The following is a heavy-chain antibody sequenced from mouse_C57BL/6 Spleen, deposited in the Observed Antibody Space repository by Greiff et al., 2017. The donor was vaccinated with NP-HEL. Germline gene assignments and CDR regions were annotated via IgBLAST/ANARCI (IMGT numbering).Heavy chain of an antibody. CDR3: ARRAPYYSNSAWFAY. CDR1: GYTFTSYW. D-gene: IGHD2-5*01. Sequence: VQLQQSWAELVRPGTSVKLSCKASGYTFTSYWMHWVKQRPGQGLEWIGVIAPSDSYTNYNQKFKGKATLTVDTSSSTAYMQLSSLTSEDSAVYYCARRAPYYSNSAWFAYWGQGTLVTVSA. V-gene: IGHV1-59*01. CDR2: IAPSDSYT. J-gene: IGHJ3*01.